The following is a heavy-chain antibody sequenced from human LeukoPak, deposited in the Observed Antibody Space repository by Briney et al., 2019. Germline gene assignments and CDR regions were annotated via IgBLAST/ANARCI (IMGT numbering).Heavy chain of an antibody. Sequence: GGSLRLSCAASGFTFSSYGMHWVRQAPGKGLEWVAFIRYDGSNKYYADSVKGRFTISRDNSKNTLYLQMNSLRAEDTAVYYCAMETTAMGREEDYWGQGTLVTVSS. D-gene: IGHD5-18*01. CDR2: IRYDGSNK. CDR1: GFTFSSYG. CDR3: AMETTAMGREEDY. V-gene: IGHV3-30*02. J-gene: IGHJ4*02.